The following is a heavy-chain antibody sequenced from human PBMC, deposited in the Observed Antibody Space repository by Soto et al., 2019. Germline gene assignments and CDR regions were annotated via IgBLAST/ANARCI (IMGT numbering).Heavy chain of an antibody. Sequence: ASVKVSCKASGYTFTSYGISWVRQAPGQGLEWMGWISAYNGNTNYAQKLQGRVTMTTDTSTSTAYMELRSLRSDDTAVYYCAREYCSGGSCYFGLYYFGYWGQGTLVTVSS. D-gene: IGHD2-15*01. CDR2: ISAYNGNT. J-gene: IGHJ4*02. V-gene: IGHV1-18*01. CDR3: AREYCSGGSCYFGLYYFGY. CDR1: GYTFTSYG.